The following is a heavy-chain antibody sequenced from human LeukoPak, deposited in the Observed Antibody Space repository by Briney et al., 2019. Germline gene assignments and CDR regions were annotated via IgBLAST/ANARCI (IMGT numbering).Heavy chain of an antibody. V-gene: IGHV4-34*01. CDR1: GGSFSGYY. CDR2: INHSGST. J-gene: IGHJ4*02. Sequence: PSETLSLTSAVYGGSFSGYYWSWIRQPPGKGLEWIGEINHSGSTNYNPSLKSRVTISVDTSKNQFSLKLSSVTAADTAVYYCARAPLRFLRTFDYWGQGTLVTVSS. CDR3: ARAPLRFLRTFDY. D-gene: IGHD3-3*01.